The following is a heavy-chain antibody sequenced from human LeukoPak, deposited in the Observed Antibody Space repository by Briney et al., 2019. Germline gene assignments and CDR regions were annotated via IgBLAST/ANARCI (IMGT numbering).Heavy chain of an antibody. CDR1: GGSISSGGSY. V-gene: IGHV4-31*03. CDR3: AGRLGGNPSWANYFDY. Sequence: SETLSLTCTVSGGSISSGGSYWSWIRQHPGKGLEWIGYIYYSGSTYYNPSLKSRVTISVDTSKNQFSLKLSSVTAADTAVYYCAGRLGGNPSWANYFDYWGQGTLVTVSS. J-gene: IGHJ4*02. D-gene: IGHD4-23*01. CDR2: IYYSGST.